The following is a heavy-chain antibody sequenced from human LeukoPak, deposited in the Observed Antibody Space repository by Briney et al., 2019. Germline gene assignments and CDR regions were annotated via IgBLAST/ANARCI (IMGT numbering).Heavy chain of an antibody. CDR1: GFTFSSYT. J-gene: IGHJ4*02. D-gene: IGHD6-13*01. CDR3: ARAMAAADSGIDY. Sequence: GESLRLSCAASGFTFSSYTMNWVRQAPGKGLEWVSSISSSGSYIYYADSVKGRFTISRDNAKNSLYLQLNSLRAEDTAVYSCARAMAAADSGIDYWGQGTLVTVSS. V-gene: IGHV3-21*01. CDR2: ISSSGSYI.